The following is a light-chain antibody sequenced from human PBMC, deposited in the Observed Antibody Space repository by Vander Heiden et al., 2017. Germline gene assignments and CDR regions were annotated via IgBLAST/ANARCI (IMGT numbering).Light chain of an antibody. J-gene: IGKJ5*01. V-gene: IGKV1-33*01. Sequence: DIQMTQSPSSLSASVGDRVTITCQASQDISNYLNWYQQKPGKAPKLLIYDASNFETGVPSRFSGSGSGTDFTFTISSLQPEDIATYYCQRYYNLAVTFGPGTRLEIK. CDR1: QDISNY. CDR2: DAS. CDR3: QRYYNLAVT.